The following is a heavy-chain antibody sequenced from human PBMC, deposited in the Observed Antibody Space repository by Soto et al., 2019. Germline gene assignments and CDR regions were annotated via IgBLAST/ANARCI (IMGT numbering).Heavy chain of an antibody. CDR2: INHSGST. CDR3: ARSPIAVAGIHYYGMDV. V-gene: IGHV4-34*01. D-gene: IGHD6-19*01. J-gene: IGHJ6*02. Sequence: SETLSLTCAVYGGSFSGYYWSWIRQPPGKGLEWIGEINHSGSTNYNPSLKSRVTISVDTSKNQFSLKLSSVTAADTAVYYLARSPIAVAGIHYYGMDVWGQGTTVTVSS. CDR1: GGSFSGYY.